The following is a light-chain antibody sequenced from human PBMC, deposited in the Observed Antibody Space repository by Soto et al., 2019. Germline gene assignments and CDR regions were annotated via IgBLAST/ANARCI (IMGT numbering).Light chain of an antibody. J-gene: IGKJ1*01. V-gene: IGKV1-5*03. CDR3: QQYNSYWT. CDR1: QSISSW. Sequence: EIQMTQSPSTLSASVADRVTITCRASQSISSWLAWYQQKPGKAPKLLIYKASSLESGVPSRFSGSGSGTEFTLTISSLQPDDFATYYCQQYNSYWTFGQGTKVDIK. CDR2: KAS.